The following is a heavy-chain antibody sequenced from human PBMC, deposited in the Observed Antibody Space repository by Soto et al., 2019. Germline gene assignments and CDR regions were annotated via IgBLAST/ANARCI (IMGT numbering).Heavy chain of an antibody. CDR1: GYNFAGYW. CDR3: ARLFDTSGWYDY. V-gene: IGHV5-51*01. CDR2: IYPSDSNT. Sequence: GESLKISCKGSGYNFAGYWIAWVRQMPGKGLELMGIIYPSDSNTRYRPSFQGQVTISADKSISSAYLQWSSLRASDTATYYCARLFDTSGWYDYWGQGTLVTVSS. D-gene: IGHD6-19*01. J-gene: IGHJ4*02.